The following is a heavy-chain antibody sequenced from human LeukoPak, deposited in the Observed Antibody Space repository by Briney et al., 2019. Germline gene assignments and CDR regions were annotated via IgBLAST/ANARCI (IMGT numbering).Heavy chain of an antibody. CDR3: AKGGKWDVTPFDY. D-gene: IGHD1-26*01. Sequence: GGSLRFSCAASGFTFTSYSVNWVRQAPGKGLEWVSTISGGGGSTYYADSVKGRFTISRDNSKNTLYLQVNSLRAEDTAVYYCAKGGKWDVTPFDYWGQGTLVTVSS. CDR1: GFTFTSYS. CDR2: ISGGGGST. V-gene: IGHV3-23*01. J-gene: IGHJ4*02.